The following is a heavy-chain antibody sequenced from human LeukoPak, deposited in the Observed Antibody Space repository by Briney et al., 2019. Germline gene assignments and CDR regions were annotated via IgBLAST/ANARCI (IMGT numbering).Heavy chain of an antibody. V-gene: IGHV3-23*01. D-gene: IGHD3-22*01. CDR2: ISGSGGST. Sequence: GGSLRLSCAASGFTFSSYAMSWVRQAPGKGLEWVSAISGSGGSTYYADSVKGRFTISRDNSKNTLHLQMNSLRAEDTAVYYCAKDLSYYYDSSVYCPHFDYWGQGTLVTGSS. CDR3: AKDLSYYYDSSVYCPHFDY. CDR1: GFTFSSYA. J-gene: IGHJ4*02.